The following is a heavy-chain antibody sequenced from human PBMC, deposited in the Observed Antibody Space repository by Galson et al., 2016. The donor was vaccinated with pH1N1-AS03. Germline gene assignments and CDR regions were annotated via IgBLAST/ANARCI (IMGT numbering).Heavy chain of an antibody. CDR1: GFTFSYYS. J-gene: IGHJ4*02. V-gene: IGHV3-7*01. Sequence: SLRLSCAASGFTFSYYSMNWVRQAPGKGLEWVANIKQDGSEKYYVDSVKGRFTISRDNAKNSVYLQMNSLRAEDTAVYYCAREIGGAGSYWGQGTLVTVSS. CDR3: AREIGGAGSY. CDR2: IKQDGSEK. D-gene: IGHD6-19*01.